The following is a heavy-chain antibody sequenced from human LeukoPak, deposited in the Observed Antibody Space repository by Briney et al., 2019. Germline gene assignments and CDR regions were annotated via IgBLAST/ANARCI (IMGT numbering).Heavy chain of an antibody. V-gene: IGHV1-69*04. Sequence: GASVKVSCKASGGTFSSYAISWVRQAPGQGLEWMGRIIPILGIANYAQKFLGRVTITADKSTSTAYMELRSLRSEDKAVYYCARSIFYGDSSGYYQGAFDMGGQGTMVTVSS. D-gene: IGHD3-22*01. CDR3: ARSIFYGDSSGYYQGAFDM. J-gene: IGHJ3*02. CDR2: IIPILGIA. CDR1: GGTFSSYA.